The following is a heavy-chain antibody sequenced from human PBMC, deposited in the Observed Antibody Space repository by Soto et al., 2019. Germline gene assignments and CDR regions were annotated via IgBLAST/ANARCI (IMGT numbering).Heavy chain of an antibody. D-gene: IGHD3-3*01. V-gene: IGHV3-23*01. CDR3: AKDDSPPLDFWCGSQGYSSYGMDV. CDR1: GFTFSSYA. CDR2: ISGSGGST. Sequence: PGGSLRLSCAASGFTFSSYAMSWVRQAPGKGLEWVSDISGSGGSTYYADSVTGRFTISRANSKTTLYLPMNTLRAADTAVYYCAKDDSPPLDFWCGSQGYSSYGMDVWGQGPTGTVSS. J-gene: IGHJ6*02.